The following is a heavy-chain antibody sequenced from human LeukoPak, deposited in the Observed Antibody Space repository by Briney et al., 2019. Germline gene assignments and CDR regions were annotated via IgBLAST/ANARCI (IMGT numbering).Heavy chain of an antibody. CDR3: ARELSSSVDY. CDR2: IYPDDSDT. V-gene: IGHV5-51*01. CDR1: GYTFTTYW. Sequence: GESLKISCKTSGYTFTTYWIGWVRQMPGKGLEWMGIIYPDDSDTRYSPSFQGQVTISSDNSISTAYLQWSSLKASDTAMYYCARELSSSVDYWGQGTLVTVSS. D-gene: IGHD2-2*01. J-gene: IGHJ4*02.